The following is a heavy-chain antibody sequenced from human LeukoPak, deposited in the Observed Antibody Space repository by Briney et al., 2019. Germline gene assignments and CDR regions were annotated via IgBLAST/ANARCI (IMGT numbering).Heavy chain of an antibody. CDR2: INNDGSST. J-gene: IGHJ4*02. CDR1: GFTFSSSW. D-gene: IGHD6-6*01. V-gene: IGHV3-74*01. CDR3: ARVSSSGSVY. Sequence: GSLRLSCAASGFTFSSSWMHWVRQAAGKGLVWVSRINNDGSSTGYADSVKGRFTISRDNAKNTLYLQMNSLRAEDTAVYYCARVSSSGSVYWGQGTLVTVSS.